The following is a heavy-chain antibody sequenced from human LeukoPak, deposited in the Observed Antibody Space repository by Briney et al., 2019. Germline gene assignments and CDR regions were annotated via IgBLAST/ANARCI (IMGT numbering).Heavy chain of an antibody. V-gene: IGHV4-59*01. CDR1: GGSISSYY. J-gene: IGHJ6*03. Sequence: XTXSLTCTVSGGSISSYYWSWIRQPPGKGLEWIGYIYYSGSTNYNPSLKSRVTISVDTSKNQFSLKLSSVTAADTAVYYCAKVRDLDYDFWSGYYVPYYMDVWGKGTTVTVSS. CDR3: AKVRDLDYDFWSGYYVPYYMDV. CDR2: IYYSGST. D-gene: IGHD3-3*01.